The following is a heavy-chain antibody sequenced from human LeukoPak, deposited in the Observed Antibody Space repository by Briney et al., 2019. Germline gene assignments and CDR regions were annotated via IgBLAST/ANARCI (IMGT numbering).Heavy chain of an antibody. CDR3: ARVRQDFWSGYLSNDAFDI. D-gene: IGHD3-3*01. CDR1: GGSISSYY. V-gene: IGHV4-59*01. CDR2: IYYSGST. Sequence: SETLSLTCTVSGGSISSYYWSLIRQPPGKGLEWIGYIYYSGSTNYNPSLKSRVTISVDTSKNQFSLKLSSVTAADTAVYYCARVRQDFWSGYLSNDAFDIWGQGIMVTVSS. J-gene: IGHJ3*02.